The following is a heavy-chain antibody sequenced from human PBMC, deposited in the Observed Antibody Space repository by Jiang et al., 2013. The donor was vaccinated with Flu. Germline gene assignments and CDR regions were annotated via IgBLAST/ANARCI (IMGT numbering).Heavy chain of an antibody. Sequence: PGLVKPSETLSLTCTVSGGSISSYYWSWIRQPPGKGLEWIGYIYYSGSTNYNPSLKSRVTISVDTSKNQFSLKLSSVTAADTAVYYCARWQVYGSGSLSHWGQGTMVTVSS. CDR1: GGSISSYY. J-gene: IGHJ3*01. CDR2: IYYSGST. D-gene: IGHD3-10*01. V-gene: IGHV4-59*01. CDR3: ARWQVYGSGSLSH.